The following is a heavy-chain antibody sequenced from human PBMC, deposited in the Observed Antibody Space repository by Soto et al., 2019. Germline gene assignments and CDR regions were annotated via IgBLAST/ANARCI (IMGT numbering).Heavy chain of an antibody. CDR3: ARELYDYVWGSYRYYAFDI. D-gene: IGHD3-16*02. J-gene: IGHJ3*02. Sequence: SETLSLTCTVSGGSVSSGSYYWSWIRQPPGKGLEWIGYIYYSGSTNYNPSLKSRVTISVDTSKNQFSLKLSSVTAADTAVYYRARELYDYVWGSYRYYAFDIWGQGTMVTVSS. CDR1: GGSVSSGSYY. V-gene: IGHV4-61*01. CDR2: IYYSGST.